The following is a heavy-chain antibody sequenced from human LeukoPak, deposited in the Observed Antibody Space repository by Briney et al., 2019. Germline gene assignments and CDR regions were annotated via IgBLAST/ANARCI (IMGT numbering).Heavy chain of an antibody. V-gene: IGHV4-59*01. CDR3: AKVRDRDGYNFFFDS. CDR1: GDSISSYY. J-gene: IGHJ4*02. CDR2: YSGST. Sequence: PSETLSLTCTVSGDSISSYYWTWIRQPPGKGLEWIGYYSGSTNYNPSLKSRVTISVDTSKNQLSVELYSVTAADTAIYYCAKVRDRDGYNFFFDSWGQGTLATVSS. D-gene: IGHD5-12*01.